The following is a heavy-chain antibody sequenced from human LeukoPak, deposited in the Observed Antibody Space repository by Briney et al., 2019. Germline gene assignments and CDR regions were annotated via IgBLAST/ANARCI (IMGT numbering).Heavy chain of an antibody. CDR3: ARIYNSGYYNWFDP. J-gene: IGHJ5*02. Sequence: SETLSLTCTVSGGSISSYYWSWIRQPPGKGLEWIGDIYYSGSTNYNPSLKSRVSISLDTSKNNISLNLTSATTADTAVYYCARIYNSGYYNWFDPWGQGTLVTVSS. V-gene: IGHV4-59*01. D-gene: IGHD5-12*01. CDR1: GGSISSYY. CDR2: IYYSGST.